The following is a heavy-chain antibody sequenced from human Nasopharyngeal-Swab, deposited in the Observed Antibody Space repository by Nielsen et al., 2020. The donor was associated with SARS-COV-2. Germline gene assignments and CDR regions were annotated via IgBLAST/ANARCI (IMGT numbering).Heavy chain of an antibody. CDR3: ARMYSTGYYYYGMDV. CDR2: INWDDHK. CDR1: GFPLSASGMC. V-gene: IGHV2-70*01. Sequence: SGHTLVKPPQTLTLTCTFSGFPLSASGMCVPWIRQTTGKALEWLALINWDDHKYYSTSLRTRLNISKDTSKNQVVLTMTNMDPVDTGTYYCARMYSTGYYYYGMDVWGQGTTVTVSS. D-gene: IGHD3-10*01. J-gene: IGHJ6*02.